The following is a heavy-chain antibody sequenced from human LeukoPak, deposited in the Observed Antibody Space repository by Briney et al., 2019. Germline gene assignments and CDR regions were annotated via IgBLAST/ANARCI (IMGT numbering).Heavy chain of an antibody. D-gene: IGHD3-22*01. Sequence: PSETLSLTCTVSGGSISSYYWSWIRQPPGKGLEWIGEINHSGSTNYNPSLKSRVTISVDTSKNQFSLKLSSVTAADTAVYYCARQGDTSGYYFEDYWGQGTLVTVSS. V-gene: IGHV4-34*01. CDR1: GGSISSYY. CDR2: INHSGST. CDR3: ARQGDTSGYYFEDY. J-gene: IGHJ4*02.